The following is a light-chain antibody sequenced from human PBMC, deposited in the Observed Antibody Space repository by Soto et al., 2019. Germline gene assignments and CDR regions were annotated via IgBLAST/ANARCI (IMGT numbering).Light chain of an antibody. Sequence: EIVMTQSPATLSVSPGERATLSCRASQSVGSSLAWYQHKPGQAPRLLIYGASTRASGIPARISGRGSGTEFTFTISSLQSEDFAVYYCQQYYNWYTFGQGTKLKIK. CDR3: QQYYNWYT. J-gene: IGKJ2*01. CDR1: QSVGSS. V-gene: IGKV3-15*01. CDR2: GAS.